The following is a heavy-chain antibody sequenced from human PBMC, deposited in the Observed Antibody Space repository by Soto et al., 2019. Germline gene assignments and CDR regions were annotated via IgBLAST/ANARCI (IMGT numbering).Heavy chain of an antibody. V-gene: IGHV1-69*19. CDR1: GCTFNTSA. J-gene: IGHJ4*02. CDR2: ISPMFGAA. CDR3: AREVQVHTPAFVY. D-gene: IGHD3-10*01. Sequence: QVQLVQSGAEMKKPGSSVKVSCQSSGCTFNTSAMNWVRQAPGQGPEWMGDISPMFGAANYAPKFQGRVNITADEATCTSYMQLSILTSEDTALYCCAREVQVHTPAFVYWGQGTLVTVSS.